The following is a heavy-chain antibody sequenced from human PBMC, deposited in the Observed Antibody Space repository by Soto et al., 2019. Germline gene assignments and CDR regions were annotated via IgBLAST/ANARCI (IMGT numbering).Heavy chain of an antibody. CDR2: IIPILGIA. J-gene: IGHJ5*01. CDR3: ATQIVVVADGFDS. V-gene: IGHV1-69*02. Sequence: QVQLVQSGAEVKKPGSSVKVSCKASGGTFSSYTISWVRQAPGQGLEWMGRIIPILGIANYAQKFQVRVTITGHKSTSTGYIGLSSLRSEDTAVYYCATQIVVVADGFDSWGRRTLVTVSS. D-gene: IGHD2-15*01. CDR1: GGTFSSYT.